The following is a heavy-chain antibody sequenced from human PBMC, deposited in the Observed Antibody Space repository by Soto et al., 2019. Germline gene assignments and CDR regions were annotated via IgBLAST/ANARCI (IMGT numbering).Heavy chain of an antibody. CDR2: IFYSGST. V-gene: IGHV4-59*01. CDR1: GGSISSYY. D-gene: IGHD3-22*01. CDR3: ARDGYYYDSSGYQRVYYFDY. J-gene: IGHJ4*02. Sequence: TSETLSLTCTVSGGSISSYYWSWIRQPPGKGLEWIGYIFYSGSTNYNPSLNSRVTISVDTSKNQFSLKLSSVTAADTAVYYCARDGYYYDSSGYQRVYYFDYWGQGTLVTVAS.